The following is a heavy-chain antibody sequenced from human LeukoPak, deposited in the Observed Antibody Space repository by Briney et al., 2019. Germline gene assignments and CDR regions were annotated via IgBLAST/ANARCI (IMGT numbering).Heavy chain of an antibody. Sequence: GGSLRLSCAASEFTFDDYGMGWVRQAPAKGPEWVSGINWNGGSTGYADSVKGRFTISRDNAKNSLYMQMNSLRAEDTALYYCARDIGPHAFDIWGQGTMVTVSS. CDR1: EFTFDDYG. CDR3: ARDIGPHAFDI. J-gene: IGHJ3*02. V-gene: IGHV3-20*04. D-gene: IGHD1-26*01. CDR2: INWNGGST.